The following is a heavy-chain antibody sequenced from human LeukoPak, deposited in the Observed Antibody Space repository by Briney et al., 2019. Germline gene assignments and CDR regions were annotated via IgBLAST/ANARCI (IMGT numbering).Heavy chain of an antibody. CDR1: GFPFSSYG. D-gene: IGHD6-13*01. V-gene: IGHV3-30*03. CDR2: ISYDGSNK. CDR3: ARGGSSRFDQ. J-gene: IGHJ4*02. Sequence: PGGSLRLSCAASGFPFSSYGMHWVRQAPGKGLEWVAVISYDGSNKYYADSVKGRFTISRDNSKNSLDLQMSSLRADDTAVYYCARGGSSRFDQWGQGTLVTVSS.